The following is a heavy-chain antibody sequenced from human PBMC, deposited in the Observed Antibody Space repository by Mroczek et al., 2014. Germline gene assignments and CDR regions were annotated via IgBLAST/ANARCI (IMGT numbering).Heavy chain of an antibody. CDR3: ARGRYNWNYVNYYYYYMDV. V-gene: IGHV1-69*01. CDR1: GGTFSSYA. Sequence: QVQLVESGAEVKKPGSSVKVSCKASGGTFSSYAISWVRQAPGQGLEWMGGIIPIFGTANYAQKFQGRVTITADESTSTAYMELSSLRSEDTAVYYCARGRYNWNYVNYYYYYMDVWGKGTTVTVSS. J-gene: IGHJ6*03. D-gene: IGHD1-7*01. CDR2: IIPIFGTA.